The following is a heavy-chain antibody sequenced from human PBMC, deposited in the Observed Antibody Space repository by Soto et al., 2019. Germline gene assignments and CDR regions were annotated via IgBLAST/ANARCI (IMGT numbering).Heavy chain of an antibody. J-gene: IGHJ4*02. Sequence: GGSLRLSCAASGFTFSSYSMNWVRQAPGKGLEWVSSISNSSSYIYYADSVKGRFTISRDNAKNSLYLQMNSLRAEDTAVYYCAREKAAAGDYWGQGTLVTVSS. CDR2: ISNSSSYI. CDR1: GFTFSSYS. D-gene: IGHD6-13*01. V-gene: IGHV3-21*01. CDR3: AREKAAAGDY.